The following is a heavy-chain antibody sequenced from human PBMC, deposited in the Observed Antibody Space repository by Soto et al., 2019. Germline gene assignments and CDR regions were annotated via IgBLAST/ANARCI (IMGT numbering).Heavy chain of an antibody. CDR1: GFTLSTYD. J-gene: IGHJ5*02. CDR3: AKSPDDIVVVPAAHTP. CDR2: LSYAGDT. Sequence: PGGSLRLSCAASGFTLSTYDMHWVRQATGKGLEWVAALSYAGDTYYPGSVKGRFTVSRESAKNSLYLQMNSLRAEDTAVYYCAKSPDDIVVVPAAHTPWGQGTLVTVSS. D-gene: IGHD2-2*01. V-gene: IGHV3-13*01.